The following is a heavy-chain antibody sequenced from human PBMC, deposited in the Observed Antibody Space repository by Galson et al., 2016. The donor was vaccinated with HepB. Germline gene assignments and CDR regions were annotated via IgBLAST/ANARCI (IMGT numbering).Heavy chain of an antibody. D-gene: IGHD3-10*02. V-gene: IGHV3-30*18. Sequence: SLRLSCAASGFTFSDYGMHWVRQAPGKGLEWVAVISYDGTNTYYVDSVKGRFTTSRDNSKNTLFLQMDSLRLEDTAAYYCAKEVGISTTMLDYYYHYDMDVWGQGTTVTVSS. CDR2: ISYDGTNT. CDR3: AKEVGISTTMLDYYYHYDMDV. CDR1: GFTFSDYG. J-gene: IGHJ6*02.